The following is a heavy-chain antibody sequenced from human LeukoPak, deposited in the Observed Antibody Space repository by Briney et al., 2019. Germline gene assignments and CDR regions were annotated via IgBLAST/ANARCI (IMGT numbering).Heavy chain of an antibody. V-gene: IGHV1-2*02. J-gene: IGHJ4*02. CDR3: ATLVRGSNSYYPY. CDR2: TNPNTGDT. D-gene: IGHD3-10*01. CDR1: GYPFTDYY. Sequence: ASVRVSCKASGYPFTDYYMHWIRQARGQGLEWMGWTNPNTGDTNYPQKLQGRVTMTTDTSISTAYMDLSRLSSDDTAVYYCATLVRGSNSYYPYWGQGTLVTVSS.